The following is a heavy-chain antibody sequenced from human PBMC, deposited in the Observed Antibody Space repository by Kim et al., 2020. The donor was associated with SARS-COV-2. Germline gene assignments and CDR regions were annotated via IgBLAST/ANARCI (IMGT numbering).Heavy chain of an antibody. Sequence: GGSLRLSCAASGFTFSSYAMSWVRQAPGKGLEWVSAISGSGGSTYFADSVKGRFTISRDSSKNTLYLQMNSLRAEDTAVYYCAKDRGGYSSGWYKGGYYFDYWGQGTLVPVSS. V-gene: IGHV3-23*01. D-gene: IGHD6-19*01. CDR1: GFTFSSYA. J-gene: IGHJ4*02. CDR3: AKDRGGYSSGWYKGGYYFDY. CDR2: ISGSGGST.